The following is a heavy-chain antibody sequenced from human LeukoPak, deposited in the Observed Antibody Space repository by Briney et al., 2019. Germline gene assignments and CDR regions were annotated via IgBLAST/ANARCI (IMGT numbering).Heavy chain of an antibody. Sequence: SETLSLTCAVYGGSFSGYYWSWIRQPPGKGLEWIGEINHSGSTNYNPSLKSRVTISVDTSKNQFSLKLSSVTAADTAVYYCAKQIKYSSSWYNWVDPWGQGTLVTVSS. V-gene: IGHV4-34*01. CDR3: AKQIKYSSSWYNWVDP. J-gene: IGHJ5*02. CDR1: GGSFSGYY. CDR2: INHSGST. D-gene: IGHD6-13*01.